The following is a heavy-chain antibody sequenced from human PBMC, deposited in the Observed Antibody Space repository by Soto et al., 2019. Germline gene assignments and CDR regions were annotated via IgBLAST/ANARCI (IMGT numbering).Heavy chain of an antibody. CDR3: AREVAVAAGFDY. Sequence: QGQLVESGGGVVQPGRSLRLSCAASGFTFSSYGMHWVRQAPGKGLEWVAVIWYDGSNKYYADSVKGRFTISRDNSKNTLYLQMNSLRAEDTAVYYCAREVAVAAGFDYWGQGTLVTVSS. CDR1: GFTFSSYG. CDR2: IWYDGSNK. J-gene: IGHJ4*02. D-gene: IGHD6-19*01. V-gene: IGHV3-33*01.